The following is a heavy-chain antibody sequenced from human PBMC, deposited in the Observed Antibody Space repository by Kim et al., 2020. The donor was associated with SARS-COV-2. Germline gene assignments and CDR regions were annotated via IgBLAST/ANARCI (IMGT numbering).Heavy chain of an antibody. CDR2: SEK. V-gene: IGHV3-7*01. J-gene: IGHJ4*02. Sequence: SEKQYVDSVKGRFTISRDTAKKSLYLQMNSLRAEDTAVYYCAREHFWGQGTLVTVSS. CDR3: AREHF.